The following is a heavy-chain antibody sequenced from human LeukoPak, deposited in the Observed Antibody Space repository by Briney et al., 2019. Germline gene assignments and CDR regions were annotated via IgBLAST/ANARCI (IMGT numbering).Heavy chain of an antibody. CDR2: IIPIFDTA. CDR3: ARDATVRGPYGGHHFYSYMDV. V-gene: IGHV1-69*01. CDR1: GDTFSSYA. J-gene: IGHJ6*03. Sequence: SVKVSCKTSGDTFSSYAISWVRQAPGQGLEWIGDIIPIFDTANYAQKFQGRVTITADESATTSYMELSSLRSEDTAVYYCARDATVRGPYGGHHFYSYMDVWGKGTTVTISS. D-gene: IGHD3-10*01.